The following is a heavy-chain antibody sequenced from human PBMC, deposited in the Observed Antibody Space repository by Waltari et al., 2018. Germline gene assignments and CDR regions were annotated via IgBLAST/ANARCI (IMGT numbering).Heavy chain of an antibody. CDR3: ARVQAVRLDY. D-gene: IGHD6-19*01. Sequence: VQLVQSAAEVKNPGASVRVSCKPSVDTFTTDVISWVRQAPGQGLEWMGWISAYNGNTNYAQKLQGRATMTTDTSTSTAYRELRSLRSDDTAVYYCARVQAVRLDYWGQGTLVTVSS. CDR2: ISAYNGNT. J-gene: IGHJ4*02. V-gene: IGHV1-18*01. CDR1: VDTFTTDV.